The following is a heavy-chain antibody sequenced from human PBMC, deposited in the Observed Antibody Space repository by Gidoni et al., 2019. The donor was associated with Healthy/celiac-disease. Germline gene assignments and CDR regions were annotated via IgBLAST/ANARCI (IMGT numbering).Heavy chain of an antibody. J-gene: IGHJ3*02. D-gene: IGHD2-15*01. CDR1: GFTVRSNY. CDR2: IYSGGST. V-gene: IGHV3-66*01. CDR3: ARDSPSYCSGGSCYSAFDI. Sequence: EVQLVESGGGLVQPGGSLRLSCAASGFTVRSNYMRWVRQAPGKGLEWVSVIYSGGSTYYADSVKGRFTISRDNSKNTLYLQMNSLRAEDTAVYYCARDSPSYCSGGSCYSAFDIWGQGTMVTVSS.